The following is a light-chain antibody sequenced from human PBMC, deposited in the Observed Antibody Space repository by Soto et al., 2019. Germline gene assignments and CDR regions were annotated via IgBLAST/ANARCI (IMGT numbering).Light chain of an antibody. CDR3: QHYGSSPLT. V-gene: IGKV3-20*01. CDR2: GAS. J-gene: IGKJ4*01. Sequence: EVVLTQSPGTLSLSPGQRATLSCRASQSVSSSYLAWYQQKPGQDPRLLIYGASSSATGIPDRFSGSGSGTDFTLTISRLEPEDFAVYYCQHYGSSPLTFGGGTKVEIK. CDR1: QSVSSSY.